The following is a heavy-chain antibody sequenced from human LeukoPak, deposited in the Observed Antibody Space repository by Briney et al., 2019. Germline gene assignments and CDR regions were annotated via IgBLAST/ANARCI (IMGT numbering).Heavy chain of an antibody. Sequence: ASVKVSCKASGGTFSSYAISWVRQAPGQGLEWMGGIIPIFGTANYAQKFQGRVTITTDESTSTAYMELSSLRSEDTAVYYCASGGTVVVPGSYYYYYMDVWGKGTTVTVSS. J-gene: IGHJ6*03. CDR1: GGTFSSYA. V-gene: IGHV1-69*05. D-gene: IGHD2-2*01. CDR3: ASGGTVVVPGSYYYYYMDV. CDR2: IIPIFGTA.